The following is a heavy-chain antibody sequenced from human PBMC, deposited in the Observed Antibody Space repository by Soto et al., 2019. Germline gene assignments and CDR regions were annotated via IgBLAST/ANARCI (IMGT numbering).Heavy chain of an antibody. J-gene: IGHJ6*02. CDR2: IDPSGDIT. V-gene: IGHV1-46*01. Sequence: QVQLVQSGAEVKKPGASVKISCKASGYAITNYYLHWVRQAPGQGLEWMGIIDPSGDITIYAQKFQGRVTMTRDTSTSTVYMELSSLRSEDTAVYYCARQDAMDVWGQGTTVTVSS. CDR1: GYAITNYY. CDR3: ARQDAMDV.